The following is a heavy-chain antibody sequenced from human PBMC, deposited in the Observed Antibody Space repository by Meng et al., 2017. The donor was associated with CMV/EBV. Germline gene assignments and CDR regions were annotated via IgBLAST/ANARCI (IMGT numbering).Heavy chain of an antibody. CDR3: ARERVTTVTTHWFDP. J-gene: IGHJ5*02. CDR2: IYYSGST. D-gene: IGHD4-17*01. Sequence: SETLSRTCTVSGGSVSSGSYYWSWIRQPPGKGLEWIGYIYYSGSTNYNPSLKSRVTISVDTSKNQFSLKLSSVTAADTAVYYCARERVTTVTTHWFDPWGQGTLVTVSS. V-gene: IGHV4-61*01. CDR1: GGSVSSGSYY.